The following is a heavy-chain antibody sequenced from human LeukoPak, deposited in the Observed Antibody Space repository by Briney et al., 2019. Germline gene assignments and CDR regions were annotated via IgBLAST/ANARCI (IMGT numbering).Heavy chain of an antibody. Sequence: SETLSLTCTVSGGSISRYYWSWIRQPAGKGLEWIGRIYTSGSTNYNPSLKSRVTMSVDTSKNQFSLKLSSVTAADTAVYYCARDSLVRGAHNYYYGMDVWGQGTTVTVSS. CDR1: GGSISRYY. J-gene: IGHJ6*02. CDR3: ARDSLVRGAHNYYYGMDV. V-gene: IGHV4-4*07. D-gene: IGHD3-10*01. CDR2: IYTSGST.